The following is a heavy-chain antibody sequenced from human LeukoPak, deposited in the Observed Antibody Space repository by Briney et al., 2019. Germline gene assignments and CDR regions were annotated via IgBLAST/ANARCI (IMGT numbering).Heavy chain of an antibody. CDR1: GFTFSSYA. D-gene: IGHD3-9*01. V-gene: IGHV3-30-3*01. CDR3: ARDWARYFDWPIQGNWFDP. Sequence: GRSLRLSCAASGFTFSSYAMHWVRQAPGKGLEWVAVISYDGSNKYYADSVKGRFTISRDNSKNTLYLQMNSLRAEDTAVYYCARDWARYFDWPIQGNWFDPWGQGTLVTVSS. J-gene: IGHJ5*02. CDR2: ISYDGSNK.